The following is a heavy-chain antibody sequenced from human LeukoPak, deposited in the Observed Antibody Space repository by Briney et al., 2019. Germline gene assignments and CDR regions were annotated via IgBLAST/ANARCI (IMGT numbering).Heavy chain of an antibody. D-gene: IGHD6-13*01. V-gene: IGHV4-61*01. J-gene: IGHJ4*02. CDR3: ARVVAAAVLDY. Sequence: SGTLSLTCAVSGGSLSSSYYWSWIRQPPGKGLEWIGYIYYSGSTNYNPSLKSRVTISVDTSKNQFSLKLSSVTAADTAVYYCARVVAAAVLDYWGQGTLVTVSS. CDR1: GGSLSSSYY. CDR2: IYYSGST.